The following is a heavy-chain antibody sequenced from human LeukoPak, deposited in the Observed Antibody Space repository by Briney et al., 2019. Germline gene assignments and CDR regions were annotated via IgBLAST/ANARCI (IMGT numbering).Heavy chain of an antibody. CDR2: IYPYTGAT. Sequence: ASVKVSCKASGYTFTSYYMHWLRQAPGQGLECMGWIYPYTGATHYAQKFQGRVAITRDTSISTAYMELSRLRPDDTAVYYCARDGPAQMVDFDYWGQGTLVTVSS. CDR1: GYTFTSYY. J-gene: IGHJ4*02. V-gene: IGHV1-2*02. CDR3: ARDGPAQMVDFDY. D-gene: IGHD3-10*01.